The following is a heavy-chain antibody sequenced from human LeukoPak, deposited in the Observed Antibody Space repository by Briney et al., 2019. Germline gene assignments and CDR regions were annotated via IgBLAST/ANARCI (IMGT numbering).Heavy chain of an antibody. CDR3: ARGKVDGDDFDY. V-gene: IGHV1-2*02. CDR2: IRSNSGGT. Sequence: ASVKVSCKASGYTFSDSYVHWVRQAPGQGLEWMGWIRSNSGGTNYAQKFQGRVTMTRDTSISTAYMELRRLRSDGTAVYYCARGKVDGDDFDYWGQGTLVTVSS. D-gene: IGHD4-17*01. J-gene: IGHJ4*02. CDR1: GYTFSDSY.